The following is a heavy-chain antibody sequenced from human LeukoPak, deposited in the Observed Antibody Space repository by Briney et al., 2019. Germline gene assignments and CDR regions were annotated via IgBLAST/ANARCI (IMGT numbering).Heavy chain of an antibody. CDR1: GGSISSGGYS. V-gene: IGHV4-30-2*01. CDR3: ARGSRIAAAALDY. D-gene: IGHD6-13*01. J-gene: IGHJ4*02. Sequence: SETLSLTCAVSGGSISSGGYSWSWIRQPPGKGLEWIGYIYHSGSTYYNPSLKSRATISVDRSKNQFSLKLSSVTAADTAVYYCARGSRIAAAALDYWGQGTLVTVSS. CDR2: IYHSGST.